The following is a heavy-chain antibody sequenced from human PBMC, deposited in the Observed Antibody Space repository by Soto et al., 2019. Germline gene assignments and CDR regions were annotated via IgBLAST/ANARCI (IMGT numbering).Heavy chain of an antibody. V-gene: IGHV1-2*04. CDR2: INPNSGGT. J-gene: IGHJ6*02. Sequence: QVQLVQSGAEVKKPGASVKVSCKASGYTFTGYYSHWVRQAPGQGLEWMGCINPNSGGTNFAQRFQGWVPMTGDTSISKAYMEVSRLKSDDTAVYYCARASGTATYGMDVWGQGTTVTVSS. CDR1: GYTFTGYY. CDR3: ARASGTATYGMDV. D-gene: IGHD5-18*01.